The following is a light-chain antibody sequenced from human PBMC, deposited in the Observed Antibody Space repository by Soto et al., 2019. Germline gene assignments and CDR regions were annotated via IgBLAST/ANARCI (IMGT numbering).Light chain of an antibody. J-gene: IGKJ1*01. CDR1: RRVSSN. Sequence: EIVMTQSPATLSVSRGERATLSCRARRRVSSNLAWYQQKPGQAPRLLIYGASTRATGIPARFSGSGSGTEFTLTISSLQSEDFAVYYCQQYNNWPRTFGQGTKVDIK. CDR3: QQYNNWPRT. V-gene: IGKV3-15*01. CDR2: GAS.